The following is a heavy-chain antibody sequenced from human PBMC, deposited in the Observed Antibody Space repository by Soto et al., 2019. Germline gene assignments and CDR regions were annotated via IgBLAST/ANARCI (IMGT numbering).Heavy chain of an antibody. D-gene: IGHD4-17*01. Sequence: SVKVSCKASGYTFTYRYLHWVRQAPGQALEWMGWITPFNGNTNYAQKFQDRVTITRDRSMSTAYMELSSLRSEDTAMYYCASGAHYGDYPSYYYYGMDVWGQGTTVTVSS. CDR3: ASGAHYGDYPSYYYYGMDV. CDR1: GYTFTYRY. J-gene: IGHJ6*02. V-gene: IGHV1-45*02. CDR2: ITPFNGNT.